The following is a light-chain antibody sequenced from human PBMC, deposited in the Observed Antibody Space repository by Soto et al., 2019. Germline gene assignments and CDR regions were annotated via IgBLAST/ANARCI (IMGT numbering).Light chain of an antibody. Sequence: EIVMTQSPATLSVSPGERATLSCRASQSVTSNLAWYQQKPGQAPRLLIYGASTRATGIPARFSGSGPGTDFTLTISSLEFGDSAVYYCQQYGSSPTWTFGQGTKV. CDR1: QSVTSN. V-gene: IGKV3-15*01. CDR3: QQYGSSPTWT. CDR2: GAS. J-gene: IGKJ1*01.